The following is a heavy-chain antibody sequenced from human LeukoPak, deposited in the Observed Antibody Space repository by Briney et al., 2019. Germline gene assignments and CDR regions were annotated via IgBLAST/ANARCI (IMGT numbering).Heavy chain of an antibody. D-gene: IGHD2-15*01. V-gene: IGHV4-34*01. J-gene: IGHJ6*03. CDR1: GGSFSGYY. Sequence: SETLSLTCAVYGGSFSGYYWGWIRQPPGKGLEWIGEINHSGSTNYNPSLKSRVTISVDTSKNQFSLKLSSVTAADTAVYYCGGSEAYYYYMDVWGKGTTVTVSS. CDR2: INHSGST. CDR3: GGSEAYYYYMDV.